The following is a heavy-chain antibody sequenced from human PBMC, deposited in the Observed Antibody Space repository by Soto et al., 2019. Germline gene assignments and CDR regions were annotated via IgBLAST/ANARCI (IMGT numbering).Heavy chain of an antibody. V-gene: IGHV4-31*03. J-gene: IGHJ4*02. D-gene: IGHD2-2*01. CDR2: IYFSGTT. CDR3: TRLYVIPAVIQTGYFDY. Sequence: TLSLTCTVSGVSINSGGFYWICIGQHPGKGMEWIGYIYFSGTTYYNPSLKSRLTISLDKSKNQFSLKLSSVTAAETAVYYCTRLYVIPAVIQTGYFDYWGQGALVTVSS. CDR1: GVSINSGGFY.